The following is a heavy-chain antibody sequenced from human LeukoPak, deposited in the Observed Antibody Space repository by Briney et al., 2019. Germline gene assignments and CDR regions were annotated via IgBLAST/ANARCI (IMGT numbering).Heavy chain of an antibody. CDR2: INYSGST. J-gene: IGHJ4*02. CDR3: ARVYYDSSGYHDFFDH. Sequence: SETLSLTCTVSGGSISSSSYYWGWIRQPPGKGLEWFGSINYSGSTYYNPSLKSRVTMSVDTSKNQFSLRLSSVTAADTAMYYCARVYYDSSGYHDFFDHWGQGTLVTVSS. V-gene: IGHV4-39*07. CDR1: GGSISSSSYY. D-gene: IGHD3-22*01.